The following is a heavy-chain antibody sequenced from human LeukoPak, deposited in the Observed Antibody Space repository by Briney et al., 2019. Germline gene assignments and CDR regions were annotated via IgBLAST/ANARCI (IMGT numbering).Heavy chain of an antibody. CDR2: IYYSGST. Sequence: SAPLSLTCSVSGGSMNYYYWSWLRQPPGKGLEWKGLEWIGYIYYSGSTKYNPSLKSRVTISVDTSKNQFSLRLSSVTAADTAVYYCARSSGDFPYYFDYWGQGTLVAVS. CDR1: GGSMNYYY. CDR3: ARSSGDFPYYFDY. J-gene: IGHJ4*02. V-gene: IGHV4-59*01. D-gene: IGHD4-17*01.